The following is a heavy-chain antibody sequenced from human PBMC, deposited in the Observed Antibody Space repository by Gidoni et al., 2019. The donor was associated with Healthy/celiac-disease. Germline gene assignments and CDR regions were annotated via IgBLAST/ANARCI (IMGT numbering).Heavy chain of an antibody. CDR3: AKDRIEGIAVAGTVDY. Sequence: QVQLVEPGGGVVQPGRSLTLSCAASGYPVSRYGMHWVRQAPGKGLEWVAVRSYDGSNKYYADSVKGRFTISRDNSKNTLYLQMNSLRAEDTAVYYCAKDRIEGIAVAGTVDYWGQGTLVTVSS. D-gene: IGHD6-19*01. V-gene: IGHV3-30*18. CDR1: GYPVSRYG. CDR2: RSYDGSNK. J-gene: IGHJ4*02.